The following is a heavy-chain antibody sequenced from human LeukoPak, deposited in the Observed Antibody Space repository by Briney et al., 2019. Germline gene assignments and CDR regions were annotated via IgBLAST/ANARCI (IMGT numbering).Heavy chain of an antibody. CDR1: GDSVSSNSAA. CDR2: TYYRSKWYN. CDR3: ARGIGSGSYSPYYYYYMDV. J-gene: IGHJ6*03. Sequence: SQTLSLTCAISGDSVSSNSAAWNWIRQSPSRGLEWLGRTYYRSKWYNDYAVSVKSRITINPDTSKNQFSLQLSSVTPEDTAVYYCARGIGSGSYSPYYYYYMDVWGKGTTVTISS. V-gene: IGHV6-1*01. D-gene: IGHD3-10*01.